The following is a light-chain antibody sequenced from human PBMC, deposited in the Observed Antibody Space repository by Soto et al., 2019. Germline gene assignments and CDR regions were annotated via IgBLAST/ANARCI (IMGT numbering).Light chain of an antibody. CDR2: EVS. J-gene: IGLJ2*01. CDR1: SSDVGGYXY. V-gene: IGLV2-14*01. CDR3: SSYTSSSTLV. Sequence: QSVLTQPASVSGSPGQSITIXXTGSSSDVGGYXYVSWYQQHPGKAPKLMIYEVSNRPSGISNRFSGSKSGNTASLTLSGLQAEDEADYYCSSYTSSSTLVFGGGTKVTVL.